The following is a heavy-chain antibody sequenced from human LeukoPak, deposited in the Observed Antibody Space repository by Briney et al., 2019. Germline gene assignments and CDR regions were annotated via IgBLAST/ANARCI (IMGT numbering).Heavy chain of an antibody. V-gene: IGHV3-30*18. CDR1: GFTFSSYG. J-gene: IGHJ2*01. CDR3: AKDHGYFDL. Sequence: GGSLRLSCAASGFTFSSYGMHWVRQAPGKGPEWVAVISYDGSNKYYADSVKGRFTISRDNSKNTLYLQMNSLRAEDTAVYYCAKDHGYFDLWGRGTLVTVSS. CDR2: ISYDGSNK.